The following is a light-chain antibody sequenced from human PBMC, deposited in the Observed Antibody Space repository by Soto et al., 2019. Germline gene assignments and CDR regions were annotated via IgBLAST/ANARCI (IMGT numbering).Light chain of an antibody. J-gene: IGLJ1*01. V-gene: IGLV2-14*03. CDR1: TSDVGNYNL. CDR2: DVS. CDR3: SSYTSTNTLYV. Sequence: QSALTQPASVSGSPGQSITISCTGTTSDVGNYNLVSWYQQHPGKAPTLMIFDVSRRPSGVSDRFSASKSGNTASLTISGFQAEDEADYYCSSYTSTNTLYVFGTGTKLTVL.